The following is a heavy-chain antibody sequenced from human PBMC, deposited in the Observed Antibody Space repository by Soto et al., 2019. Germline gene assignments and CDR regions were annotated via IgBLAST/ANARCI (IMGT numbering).Heavy chain of an antibody. Sequence: PSETLSLTCTVSGGSISSGGYYWSWIRQHPGKGLEWIGYIYYSGSTYYNPSLKSRVTISVDTSKNQFSLKLSSVTAADTAVYYCAREKSYDSSGYPYFDYWGQGTLVTVSS. J-gene: IGHJ4*02. CDR2: IYYSGST. CDR3: AREKSYDSSGYPYFDY. V-gene: IGHV4-31*03. CDR1: GGSISSGGYY. D-gene: IGHD3-22*01.